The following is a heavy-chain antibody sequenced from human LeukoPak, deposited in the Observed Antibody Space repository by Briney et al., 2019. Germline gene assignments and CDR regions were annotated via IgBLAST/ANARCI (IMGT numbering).Heavy chain of an antibody. V-gene: IGHV3-74*01. J-gene: IGHJ5*02. Sequence: HAGGSLRLSCAASGFTFSSYWTPWVRHAPGKGLVWVSRINSDGSSTSYADSVKGRFTISRDNAKNTLYLQMNSLRAEDTAVYYCARDRWVNYDSSGYEIDPWGQGTLVTVSS. D-gene: IGHD3-22*01. CDR2: INSDGSST. CDR1: GFTFSSYW. CDR3: ARDRWVNYDSSGYEIDP.